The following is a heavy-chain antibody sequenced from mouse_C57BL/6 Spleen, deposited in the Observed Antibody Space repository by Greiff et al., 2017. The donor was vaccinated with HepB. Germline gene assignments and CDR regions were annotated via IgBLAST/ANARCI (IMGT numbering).Heavy chain of an antibody. Sequence: EVKLQESGGGLVKPGGSLKLSCAASGFTFSSYTMSWVRQTPEKRLEWVATISGGGGNTYYPDSVKGRFTISRDNAKNTLYLQMSSLRSEDTALYYCAKYSNYGGFAYWGQGTLVTVSA. V-gene: IGHV5-9*01. CDR2: ISGGGGNT. D-gene: IGHD2-5*01. CDR1: GFTFSSYT. J-gene: IGHJ3*01. CDR3: AKYSNYGGFAY.